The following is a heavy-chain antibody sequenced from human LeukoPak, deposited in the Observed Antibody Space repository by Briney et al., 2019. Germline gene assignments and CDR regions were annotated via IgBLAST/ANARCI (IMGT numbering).Heavy chain of an antibody. Sequence: SETLSLTCAVYGGSFSGYYWSWIRQPPGKGLEWIGEINHSGSTNYNPSLKSRVTISVDTSKNQFSLKLSSATAADTAVYYCAREPGTSYCSGGSCYRGWFDPWGQGTLVTVSS. J-gene: IGHJ5*02. CDR1: GGSFSGYY. CDR3: AREPGTSYCSGGSCYRGWFDP. CDR2: INHSGST. V-gene: IGHV4-34*01. D-gene: IGHD2-15*01.